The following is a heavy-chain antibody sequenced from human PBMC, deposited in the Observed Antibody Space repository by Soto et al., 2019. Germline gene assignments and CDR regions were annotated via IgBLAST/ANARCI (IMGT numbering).Heavy chain of an antibody. CDR2: IYHSGST. CDR1: GGSISSSYW. Sequence: QVQLQESGPGLVKPSGTLSLTCAVSGGSISSSYWWSWVRQPPGKGLEWIGEIYHSGSTNYNTSPXXRXXISVDKSKNQFSLKVTSVTAADTAVYYCARVSGSYYYGMDVWGQGTTVTVSS. CDR3: ARVSGSYYYGMDV. J-gene: IGHJ6*02. V-gene: IGHV4-4*02.